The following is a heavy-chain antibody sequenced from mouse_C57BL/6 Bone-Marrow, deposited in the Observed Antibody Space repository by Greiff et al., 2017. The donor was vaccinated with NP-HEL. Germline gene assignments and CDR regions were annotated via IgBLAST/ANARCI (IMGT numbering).Heavy chain of an antibody. CDR1: GYTFTSYW. D-gene: IGHD2-5*01. J-gene: IGHJ3*01. Sequence: QVQLQQPGAELVKPGASVKMSCKASGYTFTSYWITWVKQRPGQGLEWIGDIYPGSGSTNYNEKFKSKATLTVDTSSSTAYMQLSSLTSEDSAVYYCATAYYSNYPFADWGQGTLVTVSA. V-gene: IGHV1-55*01. CDR3: ATAYYSNYPFAD. CDR2: IYPGSGST.